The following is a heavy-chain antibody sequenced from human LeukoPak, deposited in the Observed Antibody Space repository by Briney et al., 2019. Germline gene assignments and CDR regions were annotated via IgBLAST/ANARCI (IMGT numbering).Heavy chain of an antibody. CDR3: EVITLGY. CDR1: GYSFSDHW. Sequence: ASVKVSCKASGYSFSDHWLHWVRQAPGQGLEWVGRISPKTDGTDYAQRFQGRVTMTSDTSSSTAYMELTSLTSDDTALYYCEVITLGYWGQGTLVTVSS. J-gene: IGHJ4*02. V-gene: IGHV1-2*06. CDR2: ISPKTDGT. D-gene: IGHD3-22*01.